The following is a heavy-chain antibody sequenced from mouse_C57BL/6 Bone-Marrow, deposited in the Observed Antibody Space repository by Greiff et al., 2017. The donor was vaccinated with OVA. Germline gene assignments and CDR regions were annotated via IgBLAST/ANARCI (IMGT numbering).Heavy chain of an antibody. CDR1: GYAFTNYL. J-gene: IGHJ4*01. CDR2: ISPGSGGT. D-gene: IGHD3-1*01. CDR3: ARSGAGAMDY. V-gene: IGHV1-54*01. Sequence: QVQLQQSGAELVRPGTSVKVSCKASGYAFTNYLIEWVKQRPGQGLEWIGVISPGSGGTTYNEKVKGKATLTADKSSSTGYMQLSSLTSEDSAGYFCARSGAGAMDYWGQGTSVTVSS.